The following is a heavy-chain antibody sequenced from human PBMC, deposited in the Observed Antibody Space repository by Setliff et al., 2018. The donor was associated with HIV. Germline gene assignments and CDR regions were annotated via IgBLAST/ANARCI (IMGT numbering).Heavy chain of an antibody. D-gene: IGHD4-17*01. Sequence: GGSLRLSCAASGFTFSNYAMHWVRQAPGKGLECVSLMSYDGSNIYYADSVKGRFTISRDNSKNTLYLQMNSLRVEDTAVYYCARGGPPNDYSYYFDSWGQGTLVTVSS. CDR1: GFTFSNYA. CDR3: ARGGPPNDYSYYFDS. J-gene: IGHJ4*02. CDR2: MSYDGSNI. V-gene: IGHV3-30*04.